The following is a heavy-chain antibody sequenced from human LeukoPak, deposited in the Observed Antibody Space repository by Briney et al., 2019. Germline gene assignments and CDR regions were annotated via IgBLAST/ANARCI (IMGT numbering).Heavy chain of an antibody. CDR3: ARGLDTAMAGAY. D-gene: IGHD5-18*01. CDR1: GFTFSSYE. V-gene: IGHV3-48*03. J-gene: IGHJ4*02. CDR2: ISSSGSTI. Sequence: GGSLRLSCAASGFTFSSYEMNWVRQAPGKGLEWVSYISSSGSTIYYADSVKGRFTLSRDNAKNSLYLQMNSLRAEDTAVYYCARGLDTAMAGAYWGQGTLVTVSS.